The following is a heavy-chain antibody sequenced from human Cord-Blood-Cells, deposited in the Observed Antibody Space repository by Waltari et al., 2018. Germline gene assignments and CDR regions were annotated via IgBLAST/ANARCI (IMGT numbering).Heavy chain of an antibody. V-gene: IGHV1-24*01. CDR1: GYTLTELS. D-gene: IGHD1-26*01. J-gene: IGHJ6*02. Sequence: QVQLVQSGAEVKKPGASVKVSCKVSGYTLTELSMHWVRQAPGKGLEWMGVFDPEEGETIYGQKFQGRVTMTEDTSTDTAYMELSSLRSEDTAVYYCATPYSGSYYYYYGMDVWGQGTTVTVSS. CDR3: ATPYSGSYYYYYGMDV. CDR2: FDPEEGET.